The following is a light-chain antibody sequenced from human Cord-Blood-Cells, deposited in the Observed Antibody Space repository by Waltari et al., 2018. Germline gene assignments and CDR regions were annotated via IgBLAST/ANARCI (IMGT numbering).Light chain of an antibody. V-gene: IGKV3-15*01. CDR2: GAS. J-gene: IGKJ1*01. CDR3: QQYNNWPPGT. Sequence: ELVMTQSPATLSVSPGERATLSCRASQSVSSNLAWYQQKPVQAPRLLIYGASTRATGIPARFSGSGSGTEFTLTISSLQSEDFAVYYCQQYNNWPPGTFGQGTKVEIK. CDR1: QSVSSN.